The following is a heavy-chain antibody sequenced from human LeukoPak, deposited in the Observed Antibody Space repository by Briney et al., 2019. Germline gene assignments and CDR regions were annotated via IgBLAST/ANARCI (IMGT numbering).Heavy chain of an antibody. Sequence: GGSLRLSCSASGFTFSSFALHWVRQAPGKGLEYVSGISNTGVSTYYADSVTGRFTISRDNSKNTLYLQVNSLRAEDTAVYDCARDRYWYFDLWGRGTLVSVSS. J-gene: IGHJ2*01. CDR2: ISNTGVST. CDR3: ARDRYWYFDL. V-gene: IGHV3-64*04. CDR1: GFTFSSFA.